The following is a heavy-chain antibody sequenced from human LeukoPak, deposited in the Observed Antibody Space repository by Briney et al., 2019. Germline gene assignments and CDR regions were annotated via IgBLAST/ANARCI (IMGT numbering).Heavy chain of an antibody. CDR2: SYYSGST. V-gene: IGHV4-59*08. CDR3: ARQSISSRRAFDT. J-gene: IGHJ3*02. Sequence: SETLSLTCSVSVGSISNYYWSWIRQPPGKGLEYIGYSYYSGSTDYNPSLKSRVTISVDTSKNQFSLMLTSVTAADSAVYYCARQSISSRRAFDTWGQGTMVTVSS. D-gene: IGHD6-6*01. CDR1: VGSISNYY.